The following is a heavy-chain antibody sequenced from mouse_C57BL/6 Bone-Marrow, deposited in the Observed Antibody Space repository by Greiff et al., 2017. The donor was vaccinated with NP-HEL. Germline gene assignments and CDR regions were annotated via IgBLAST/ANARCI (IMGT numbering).Heavy chain of an antibody. CDR3: AKLWAY. V-gene: IGHV3-6*01. Sequence: EVKLMESGPGLVKPSQSLSLTCSVTGYSITSGYYWNWIRQFPGNKLEWMGYISYDGSNNYNPSLKNRISITRDTSKNQFFLKLNSVTTEDTATYYCAKLWAYWGQGTLVTVSA. D-gene: IGHD1-1*02. CDR2: ISYDGSN. CDR1: GYSITSGYY. J-gene: IGHJ3*01.